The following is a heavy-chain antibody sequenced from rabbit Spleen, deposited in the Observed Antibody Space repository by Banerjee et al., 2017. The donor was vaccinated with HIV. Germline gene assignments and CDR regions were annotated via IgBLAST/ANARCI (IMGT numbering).Heavy chain of an antibody. V-gene: IGHV1S43*01. CDR1: GFDLISYYY. CDR3: ARAASVYVDFNL. Sequence: QSLEESGGDLVKPGASLTLTCKASGFDLISYYYMCWVRQAPGKGLEWIACIYPSSGSAYYASWAISRFTITRSTSLNTVTLQMTSLTASDTATYFCARAASVYVDFNLWGPGTLVTVS. CDR2: IYPSSGSA. J-gene: IGHJ4*01. D-gene: IGHD1-1*01.